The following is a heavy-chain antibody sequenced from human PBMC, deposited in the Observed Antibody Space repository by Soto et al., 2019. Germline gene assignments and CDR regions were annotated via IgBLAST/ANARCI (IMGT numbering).Heavy chain of an antibody. J-gene: IGHJ6*02. CDR1: GGSISSSSYY. CDR2: IYYSGST. V-gene: IGHV4-39*01. Sequence: PSETLSLTCTVSGGSISSSSYYWGWIRQPPGKGLEWIGSIYYSGSTYYNPSLKSRVTISVDTSKNQFSLKLSSVTAADTAVYYCARHGDCSGGSCYHYYYYGMDVWGQGTTVTVSS. D-gene: IGHD2-15*01. CDR3: ARHGDCSGGSCYHYYYYGMDV.